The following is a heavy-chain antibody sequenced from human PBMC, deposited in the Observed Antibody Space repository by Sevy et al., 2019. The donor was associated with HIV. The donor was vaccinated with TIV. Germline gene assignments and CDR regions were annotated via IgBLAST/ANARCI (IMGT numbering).Heavy chain of an antibody. CDR1: GDSVSRTDVA. CDR2: TWYASKWYN. Sequence: SETLSLTCAISGDSVSRTDVAWNWIRQSPSRGLEWLGRTWYASKWYNDYAISVKSRLTINPDTTRNQVSLHLCSVTPEDTAVYYCARQKNSGFDVWGQGTVVTVSS. J-gene: IGHJ3*01. V-gene: IGHV6-1*01. CDR3: ARQKNSGFDV. D-gene: IGHD6-19*01.